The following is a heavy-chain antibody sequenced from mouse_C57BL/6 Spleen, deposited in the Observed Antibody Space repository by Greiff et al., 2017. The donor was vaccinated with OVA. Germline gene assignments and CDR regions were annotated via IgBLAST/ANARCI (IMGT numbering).Heavy chain of an antibody. V-gene: IGHV6-3*01. D-gene: IGHD2-4*01. CDR2: IRLKSDNYAT. Sequence: EVQLVESGGGLVQPGGSMKLSCVASGFTFSNYWMNWVRQSPEKGLEWVAQIRLKSDNYATHYAESVKGRFTISRDDSKSSVYLQMNNLRAEDTGIYYCTDYNRFAYWGQGTLVTVSA. J-gene: IGHJ3*01. CDR1: GFTFSNYW. CDR3: TDYNRFAY.